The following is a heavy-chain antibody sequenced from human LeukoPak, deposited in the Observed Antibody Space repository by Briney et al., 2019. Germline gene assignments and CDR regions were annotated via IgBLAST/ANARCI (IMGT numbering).Heavy chain of an antibody. CDR1: GFTVSSNY. D-gene: IGHD3-10*01. Sequence: GGSLRLSCAASGFTVSSNYMSWVRQAPGKGLEWVSVIYSGGSTYYADSVKGRFTISRDNSRNTLYLQMNSLRAEDTAVYYCARDLRSMVRGVISYFDYWGQGTLVTVSS. CDR2: IYSGGST. CDR3: ARDLRSMVRGVISYFDY. J-gene: IGHJ4*02. V-gene: IGHV3-53*01.